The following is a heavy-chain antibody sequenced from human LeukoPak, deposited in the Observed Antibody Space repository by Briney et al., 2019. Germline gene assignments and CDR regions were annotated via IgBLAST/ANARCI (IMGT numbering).Heavy chain of an antibody. CDR1: GGSISNYY. D-gene: IGHD5-18*01. CDR3: ARAGNSYGTGYYFDY. V-gene: IGHV4-59*01. Sequence: SETLSLTCTLSGGSISNYYWTWIRLPPGKGLEGTGYIYYTGATYYNASLKSRLTIPLDTSKNQFSLKLSSVTAADAAVYYCARAGNSYGTGYYFDYWGQGALVTVSS. CDR2: IYYTGAT. J-gene: IGHJ4*02.